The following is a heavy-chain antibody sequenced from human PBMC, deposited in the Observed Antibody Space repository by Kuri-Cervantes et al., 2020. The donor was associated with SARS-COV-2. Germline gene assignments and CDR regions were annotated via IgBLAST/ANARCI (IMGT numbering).Heavy chain of an antibody. J-gene: IGHJ5*02. CDR1: GFTFDEYG. Sequence: GGSLRLSCAASGFTFDEYGMSWVRQAPGKGLEWVSGINWNGGSTGYADSVKGRFTISRDNAKNSLYLQMNSLRAEDTALYHCARGPYYYDTSGSWWFDPWGQGTLVTVSS. CDR3: ARGPYYYDTSGSWWFDP. CDR2: INWNGGST. V-gene: IGHV3-20*01. D-gene: IGHD3-22*01.